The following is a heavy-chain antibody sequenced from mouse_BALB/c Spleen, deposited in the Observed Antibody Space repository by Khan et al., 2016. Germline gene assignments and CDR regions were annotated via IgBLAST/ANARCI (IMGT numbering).Heavy chain of an antibody. Sequence: QVQLQQSGAELARPGASVKMFCKASGYTFTSYTMHWVKQRPGQGLEWIGYINPSSDYTKYNQKFKDKATLTADNSSSTAYMQRSRLTSEDSAVYYCARTHERWVQGTTLTVSS. CDR2: INPSSDYT. J-gene: IGHJ2*01. CDR1: GYTFTSYT. V-gene: IGHV1-4*01. CDR3: ARTHER.